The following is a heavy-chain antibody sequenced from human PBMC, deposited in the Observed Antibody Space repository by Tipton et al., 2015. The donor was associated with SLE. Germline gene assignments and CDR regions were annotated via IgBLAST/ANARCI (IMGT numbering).Heavy chain of an antibody. Sequence: TLSLTCTVSGGSISSGSYYWSWIRQPAGKGLEWIGYIYTSGSTNYNPSLKSRVTISVDTSKNQFSLKLSSVTAADTAVYYCARDGLYLDYGDYWGQGTLVTVSS. J-gene: IGHJ4*02. CDR1: GGSISSGSYY. CDR3: ARDGLYLDYGDY. CDR2: IYTSGST. D-gene: IGHD5/OR15-5a*01. V-gene: IGHV4-61*09.